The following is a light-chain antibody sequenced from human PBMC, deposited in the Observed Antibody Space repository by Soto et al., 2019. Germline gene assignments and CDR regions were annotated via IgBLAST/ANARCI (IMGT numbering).Light chain of an antibody. J-gene: IGKJ2*01. CDR1: QSVSTRY. V-gene: IGKV3-20*01. CDR3: HQFGSSPLAFT. Sequence: ESMLTQSPGALSLSPGERATLSGRASQSVSTRYLAWYQQKPGQAPRLLIYGASIRAAGIPDRFSGSGSGTDFTLTISRLEPEDFAVYYCHQFGSSPLAFTFGHGTKLEI. CDR2: GAS.